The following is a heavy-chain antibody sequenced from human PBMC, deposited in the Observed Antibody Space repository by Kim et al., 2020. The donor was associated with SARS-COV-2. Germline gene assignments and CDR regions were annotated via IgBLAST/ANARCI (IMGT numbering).Heavy chain of an antibody. Sequence: SGKVSCKASGGTFSSYAINWVRQAPGQGLEWMGGIIPSFGTANYAQKFQGRVTIIADESTSTAYTELSSLRSEDTAVYYCASLEDDYGGDTDYWGQGTLVSVSS. CDR3: ASLEDDYGGDTDY. V-gene: IGHV1-69*13. CDR1: GGTFSSYA. J-gene: IGHJ4*02. CDR2: IIPSFGTA. D-gene: IGHD4-17*01.